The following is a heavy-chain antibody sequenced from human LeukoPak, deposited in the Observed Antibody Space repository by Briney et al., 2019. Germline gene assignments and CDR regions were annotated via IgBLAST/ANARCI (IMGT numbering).Heavy chain of an antibody. CDR2: VYNSGTT. V-gene: IGHV4-59*08. CDR3: ARNRRSDADAFDI. CDR1: GGSISSHY. Sequence: PSETLSLTCTVSGGSISSHYWSWIRQPPGKEMEWIGHVYNSGTTKDNPSLRSRVTISADTSKSQVSLRLTSVTAADTAVYYCARNRRSDADAFDIWGQGTMVTVSS. J-gene: IGHJ3*02.